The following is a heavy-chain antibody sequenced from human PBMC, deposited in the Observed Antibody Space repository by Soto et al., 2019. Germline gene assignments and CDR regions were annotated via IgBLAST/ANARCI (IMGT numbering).Heavy chain of an antibody. Sequence: ELQLVQSGGGLVQPGGSLRLSCAASGFAFSNYWMHWVRQAPGKGLVWVSRINGDGSSTSYVDAVRGRFTISRDNAENALYLQMNSLRPEDTALYYCASFRVAEDLVPWGQGTLVTVAS. CDR2: INGDGSST. J-gene: IGHJ5*02. CDR3: ASFRVAEDLVP. D-gene: IGHD3-16*02. V-gene: IGHV3-74*01. CDR1: GFAFSNYW.